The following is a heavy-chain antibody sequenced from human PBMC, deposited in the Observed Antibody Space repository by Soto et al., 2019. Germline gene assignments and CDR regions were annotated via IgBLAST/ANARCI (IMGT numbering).Heavy chain of an antibody. J-gene: IGHJ3*02. CDR1: GFTFGDYA. CDR2: IRSKAYGGTT. Sequence: GESLKISCTASGFTFGDYAMSWFRQAPGKGLEWVGFIRSKAYGGTTEYAASVKGRFTISRDDSKSIAYLQMNSLKTEDTAVYYCTRAGNYYDSSGYYSHGAFDIWGQGTMVTVSS. CDR3: TRAGNYYDSSGYYSHGAFDI. V-gene: IGHV3-49*03. D-gene: IGHD3-22*01.